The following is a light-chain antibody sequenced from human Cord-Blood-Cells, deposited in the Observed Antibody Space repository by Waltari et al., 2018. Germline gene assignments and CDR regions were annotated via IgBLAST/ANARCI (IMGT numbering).Light chain of an antibody. CDR3: CSYAGSSTFGV. V-gene: IGLV2-23*03. CDR1: SSDVGSYHL. Sequence: QSALTQPASVSGSPGQSITISCTGTSSDVGSYHLVSWYQQHPGKAPKLMIYEGSKRPSWVSNRFSGSKSGNTASLTISGLQAEDEADYYCCSYAGSSTFGVFGGGTKLTVL. J-gene: IGLJ3*02. CDR2: EGS.